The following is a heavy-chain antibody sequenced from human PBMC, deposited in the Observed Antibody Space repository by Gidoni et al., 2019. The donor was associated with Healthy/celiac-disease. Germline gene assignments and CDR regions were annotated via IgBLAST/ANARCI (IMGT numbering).Heavy chain of an antibody. Sequence: QVQLQQWGAGLLKPSETLSLTCAVYGGSFSGYYWSWIRQPPGKGLEWIGEINHSGSTNYNPSLKSRVTISVDTSKNQFSLKLSSVTAADTAVYYCARLLRIPRRINWFDPWGQGTQVTVSS. CDR1: GGSFSGYY. D-gene: IGHD1-26*01. J-gene: IGHJ5*02. V-gene: IGHV4-34*01. CDR2: INHSGST. CDR3: ARLLRIPRRINWFDP.